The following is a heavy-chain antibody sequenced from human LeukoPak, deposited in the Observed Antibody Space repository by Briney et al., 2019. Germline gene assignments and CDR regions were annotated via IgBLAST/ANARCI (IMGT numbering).Heavy chain of an antibody. J-gene: IGHJ3*02. CDR1: GGSISSGGYY. CDR2: TYYSGST. Sequence: SETLSLTCTVSGGSISSGGYYWSWIRQHPGKGLEWIGYTYYSGSTYYNPSLKSRVTISVDTSKNQFSLKLSSVTAADTAVYYCARGLTTVTFPDAFDIWGQGTMVTVSS. V-gene: IGHV4-31*03. D-gene: IGHD4-17*01. CDR3: ARGLTTVTFPDAFDI.